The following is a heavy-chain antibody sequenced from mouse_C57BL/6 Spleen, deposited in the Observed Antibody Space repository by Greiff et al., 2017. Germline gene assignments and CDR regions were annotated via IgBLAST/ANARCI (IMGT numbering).Heavy chain of an antibody. CDR1: GYTFTDYE. Sequence: VQLQESGAELVRPGASVTLSCKASGYTFTDYEMHWVKQTPVHGLDWIGAIDPETGGTAYNQKFKGKAILTADKSASTAYMELHSLTSEDSAVYYCTREGFDYWGQGTTLTVSS. CDR2: IDPETGGT. V-gene: IGHV1-15*01. CDR3: TREGFDY. J-gene: IGHJ2*01.